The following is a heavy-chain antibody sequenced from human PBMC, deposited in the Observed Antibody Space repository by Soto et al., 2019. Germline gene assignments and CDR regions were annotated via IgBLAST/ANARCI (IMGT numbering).Heavy chain of an antibody. Sequence: AGTLCLTCAVSGGSISSSNWWSWVRQPPGKGLEWIGEIYDSGSTNYNPSLKSRVTISVDKSKNQFYLKLSSVTDADTAVYYCARDPGGDILTGYYYYYYGMDVWGQGTT. D-gene: IGHD3-9*01. J-gene: IGHJ6*02. CDR2: IYDSGST. CDR3: ARDPGGDILTGYYYYYYGMDV. CDR1: GGSISSSNW. V-gene: IGHV4-4*02.